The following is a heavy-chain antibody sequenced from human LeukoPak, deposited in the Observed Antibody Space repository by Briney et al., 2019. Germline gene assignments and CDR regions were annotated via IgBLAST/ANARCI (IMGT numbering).Heavy chain of an antibody. D-gene: IGHD2-15*01. CDR1: GYTFTSYY. J-gene: IGHJ3*02. CDR2: INPSGGST. V-gene: IGHV1-46*01. CDR3: ARLLSYDAFDI. Sequence: PWASVKVSCKASGYTFTSYYMHWVRQAPGQGLEWMGIINPSGGSTTYAQKLQGRVTMTTDTSTSTAYMELRSLRSDDTAVYYCARLLSYDAFDIWGQGTMVTVSS.